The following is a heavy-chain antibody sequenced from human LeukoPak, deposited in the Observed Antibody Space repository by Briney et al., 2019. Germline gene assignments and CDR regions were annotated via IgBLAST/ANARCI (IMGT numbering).Heavy chain of an antibody. V-gene: IGHV4-39*01. CDR2: IYYSGST. Sequence: SETLSLTCTVSGGSISSSTYYWGWIRQPPGKGLEWIGSIYYSGSTSYNPSLKSRVTISVDTSKNQFSLKLDSVTAADTAVYYCARNASDSGTSYFDYWGQATLVTVSS. CDR3: ARNASDSGTSYFDY. CDR1: GGSISSSTYY. J-gene: IGHJ4*02. D-gene: IGHD1-26*01.